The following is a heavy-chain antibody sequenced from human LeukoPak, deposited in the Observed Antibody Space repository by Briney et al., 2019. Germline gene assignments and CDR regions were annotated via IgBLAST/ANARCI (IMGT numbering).Heavy chain of an antibody. V-gene: IGHV1-46*01. D-gene: IGHD4-17*01. CDR3: ARDWATTVTYFDY. Sequence: ASVKVSCKASGYTFTSYYMHWVRQAPGQGLEWMGIINPSGGSTSYAQKFQGRVTMTRDMSTSTAYMELRSLRSDDTAVYYCARDWATTVTYFDYWGQGTLVTVSS. J-gene: IGHJ4*02. CDR2: INPSGGST. CDR1: GYTFTSYY.